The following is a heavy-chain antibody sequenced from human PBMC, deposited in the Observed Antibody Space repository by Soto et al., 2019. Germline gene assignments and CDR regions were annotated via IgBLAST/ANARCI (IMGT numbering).Heavy chain of an antibody. CDR2: ISYDGSNK. Sequence: QVQLVESGGGVVQPGRSLRLSCAASGFTFSSYGIHWVRQAPGKGLEWVAVISYDGSNKYYADSVKGRFTISRDNSKNTLYLQMNSLRAEDTAVYYCAKDDPSDFWSLDYWGQGTLVTVSS. D-gene: IGHD3-3*01. CDR1: GFTFSSYG. V-gene: IGHV3-30*18. J-gene: IGHJ4*02. CDR3: AKDDPSDFWSLDY.